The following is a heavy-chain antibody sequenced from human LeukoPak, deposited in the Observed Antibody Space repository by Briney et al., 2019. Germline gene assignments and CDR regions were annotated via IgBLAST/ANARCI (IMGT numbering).Heavy chain of an antibody. V-gene: IGHV3-74*01. Sequence: GGSLRLSCVASGFTFSHFSMHWVRQAPGKGLVWVSRINSDGSTTNYADSVKGRFTISRDNAKNTVYLQMNSLRPEDTGVFYCARDRYGDWVLGFDYWGQGALVTVSS. CDR2: INSDGSTT. J-gene: IGHJ4*02. CDR1: GFTFSHFS. D-gene: IGHD4-17*01. CDR3: ARDRYGDWVLGFDY.